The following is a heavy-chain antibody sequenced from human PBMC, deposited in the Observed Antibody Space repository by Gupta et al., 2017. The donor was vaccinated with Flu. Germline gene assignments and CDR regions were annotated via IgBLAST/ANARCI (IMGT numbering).Heavy chain of an antibody. CDR3: AKDLSNMLYVFDS. D-gene: IGHD3-16*02. CDR2: IGWNSNTI. Sequence: EVQLVESGGGLVQPSRSLRLSCTASGFTFDDYAMHWVRQAPGKGLEWVSGIGWNSNTIEYAASVKGRFTISRDNAKNSLFLQMNSLRAEDTALYFCAKDLSNMLYVFDSWGRGSLVAVSS. CDR1: GFTFDDYA. V-gene: IGHV3-9*01. J-gene: IGHJ4*02.